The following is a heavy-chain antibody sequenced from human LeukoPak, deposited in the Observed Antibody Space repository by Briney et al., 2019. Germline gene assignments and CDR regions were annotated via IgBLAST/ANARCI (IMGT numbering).Heavy chain of an antibody. V-gene: IGHV1-69*13. CDR1: GGTFISYA. Sequence: GASVKVSCKASGGTFISYAISWVRQAPGQGLEWMGGIIPIFGTANYAQKFQGRVTITADESTSTAYMELSSLRSEDTAVHYCARDADLYYYYYGMDVWGQGTTVTVSS. J-gene: IGHJ6*02. CDR2: IIPIFGTA. CDR3: ARDADLYYYYYGMDV.